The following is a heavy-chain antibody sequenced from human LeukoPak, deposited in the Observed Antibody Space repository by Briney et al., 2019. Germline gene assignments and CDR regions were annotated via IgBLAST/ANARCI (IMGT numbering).Heavy chain of an antibody. CDR3: ARSRVRGSIFFHGDFDY. D-gene: IGHD3-10*01. J-gene: IGHJ4*02. Sequence: SETLSLTCTVSGGSISSGSYYWSWIRQPAGKGLEWIGRSYRSGSTNYNPSLKSRVTISVDTSKNQFSLKLSSVTAADTAVYYCARSRVRGSIFFHGDFDYWGQGTLVTVSS. CDR1: GGSISSGSYY. CDR2: SYRSGST. V-gene: IGHV4-61*02.